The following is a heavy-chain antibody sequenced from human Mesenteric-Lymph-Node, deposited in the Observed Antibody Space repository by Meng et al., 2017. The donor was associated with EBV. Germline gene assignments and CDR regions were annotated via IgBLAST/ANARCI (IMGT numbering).Heavy chain of an antibody. D-gene: IGHD3-10*01. CDR1: GGSMISSYY. CDR2: VYSSGSA. V-gene: IGHV4-39*07. CDR3: VRDLHFEMGIRMVRGIIGY. Sequence: QRRESGPGLVTPSETLSLTCTSSGGSMISSYYWGWIRQPPGRGLEWIASVYSSGSAFYNPSLKSRVTTSVDTSKNQFSLKLSSVTAADTAVYYCVRDLHFEMGIRMVRGIIGYWGQGTLVTVSS. J-gene: IGHJ4*02.